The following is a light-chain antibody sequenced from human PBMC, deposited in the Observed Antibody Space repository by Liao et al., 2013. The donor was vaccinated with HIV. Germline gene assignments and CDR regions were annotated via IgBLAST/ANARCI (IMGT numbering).Light chain of an antibody. CDR1: NIRSRG. CDR2: YDQ. J-gene: IGLJ3*02. V-gene: IGLV3-21*01. Sequence: SYELTQPPSVSVAPGQTAVMTCGGNNIRSRGVHWYQQRPGQAPVLVMYYDQNRPSGIPERFSGSNSGNTATLTIRGTQDLDEADYYCQAWDSGTEVFGGGTRLTVL. CDR3: QAWDSGTEV.